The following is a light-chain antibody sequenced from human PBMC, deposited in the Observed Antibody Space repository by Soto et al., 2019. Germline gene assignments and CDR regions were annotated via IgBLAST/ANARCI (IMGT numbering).Light chain of an antibody. CDR1: RSVSSSY. CDR3: QQYGSSRTWT. J-gene: IGKJ1*01. CDR2: GAS. Sequence: EIVLAHSPGTLSLSPGERATLSCSASRSVSSSYLAWYQQKPGQTPRLLIYGASSRATGIPDRFSGSGSGTDFTLTISRLEPEDFAVYYCQQYGSSRTWTFGQGTKVDIK. V-gene: IGKV3-20*01.